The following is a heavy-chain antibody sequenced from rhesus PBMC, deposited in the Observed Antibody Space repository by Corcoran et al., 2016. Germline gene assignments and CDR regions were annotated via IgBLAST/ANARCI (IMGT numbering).Heavy chain of an antibody. CDR3: ARYPVTTVTFDY. V-gene: IGHV4-80*01. D-gene: IGHD5-12*01. J-gene: IGHJ4*01. CDR2: INGLRGST. Sequence: QVQLQESGPGLVKPSETLSLTCAVSGDSFSNYSWRWISQSPGKGLEWIGEINGLRGSTNYNPSLKSRVTMSKDASKKQFSLKLTSVNAADTAVYYCARYPVTTVTFDYWGQGVLVTVSS. CDR1: GDSFSNYS.